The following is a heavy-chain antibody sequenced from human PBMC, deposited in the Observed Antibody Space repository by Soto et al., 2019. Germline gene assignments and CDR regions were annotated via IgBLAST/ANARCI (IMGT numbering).Heavy chain of an antibody. J-gene: IGHJ4*02. V-gene: IGHV1-69*02. CDR3: ASLGYCSSTSCYSPDY. CDR1: GGTFSSYT. D-gene: IGHD2-2*01. Sequence: QVQLVQSGAEVKKPGSSVKVSCKASGGTFSSYTISWVRQAPGQGLEWMGRIIPILGIANYAQKFQGRVTITADKSTSTAYMELSSLRSEYTAVYYCASLGYCSSTSCYSPDYSGQGTLVTVSS. CDR2: IIPILGIA.